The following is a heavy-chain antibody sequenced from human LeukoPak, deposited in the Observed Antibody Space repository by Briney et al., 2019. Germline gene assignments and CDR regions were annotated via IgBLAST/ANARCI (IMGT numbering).Heavy chain of an antibody. CDR3: ARDEGPRGYSYGYPY. V-gene: IGHV3-66*01. J-gene: IGHJ4*02. Sequence: GGSLRLSCAASGFTVSSNYVSWVRQAPGKGLEWVSVIYSGGSTYYADSVKGRFTISRDNSKNTLYLQMNSLRAEDTAVYYCARDEGPRGYSYGYPYWGQGTLVTVSS. CDR1: GFTVSSNY. CDR2: IYSGGST. D-gene: IGHD5-18*01.